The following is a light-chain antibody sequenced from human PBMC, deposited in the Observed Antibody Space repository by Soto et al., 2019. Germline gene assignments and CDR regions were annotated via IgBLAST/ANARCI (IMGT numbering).Light chain of an antibody. CDR1: QSISSW. Sequence: DIQMTQSPSTLSASVGDRVTITCRASQSISSWLAWYQQKPGKAPKLLIYDASSLESGVPSRFSGSGSGTEFTLTISSLQPDDFATYYCQQYNSYLYTVVQGTKVDSK. CDR2: DAS. J-gene: IGKJ2*01. CDR3: QQYNSYLYT. V-gene: IGKV1-5*01.